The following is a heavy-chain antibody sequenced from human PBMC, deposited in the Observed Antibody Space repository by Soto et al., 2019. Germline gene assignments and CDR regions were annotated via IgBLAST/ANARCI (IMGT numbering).Heavy chain of an antibody. CDR2: TYYRSKWYN. CDR3: ARDPELELEGNWFDP. J-gene: IGHJ5*02. CDR1: GDSVSSNGAA. D-gene: IGHD1-7*01. Sequence: SQTRSLTCAISGDSVSSNGAAWNWIRESPSRGLAWLGRTYYRSKWYNDYAVSVKSRITINPDTSKNQFSLQLNSVTPEDTAVYYCARDPELELEGNWFDPWGQGTLVTVSS. V-gene: IGHV6-1*01.